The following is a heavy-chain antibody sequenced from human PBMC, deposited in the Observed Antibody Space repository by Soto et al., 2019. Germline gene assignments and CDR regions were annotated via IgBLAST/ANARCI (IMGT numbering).Heavy chain of an antibody. CDR1: GGSISSDY. D-gene: IGHD3-3*01. CDR3: ARGEWFLRGYGMDV. V-gene: IGHV4-59*01. Sequence: QVQLQESGPGLVKPSETLSLTCTVSGGSISSDYWSWIRQPPGKRLEYIGFIYNGGSPNYNPSLESRNTISPDTSNTHFSLKLSSVTAADTAVYYCARGEWFLRGYGMDVWGRGTTVTVS. J-gene: IGHJ6*02. CDR2: IYNGGSP.